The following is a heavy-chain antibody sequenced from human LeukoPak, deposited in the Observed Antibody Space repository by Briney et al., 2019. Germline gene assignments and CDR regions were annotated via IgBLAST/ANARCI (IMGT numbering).Heavy chain of an antibody. CDR3: AKRKDLGYCSSTSCYYYFDY. Sequence: GGSLRLSCVASGFTFNNHAMSWVRQAPGKGLEWVSANGGSGGSKYYADSVKGRFTVSRDNSKNTLYLQMNSLRAEDTAIYYCAKRKDLGYCSSTSCYYYFDYWGQGTLVTVSS. CDR1: GFTFNNHA. D-gene: IGHD2-2*01. J-gene: IGHJ4*02. V-gene: IGHV3-23*01. CDR2: NGGSGGSK.